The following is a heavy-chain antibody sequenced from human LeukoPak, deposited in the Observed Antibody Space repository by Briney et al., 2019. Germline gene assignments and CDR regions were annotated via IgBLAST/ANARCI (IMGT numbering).Heavy chain of an antibody. D-gene: IGHD1-26*01. CDR2: IYYSGTT. J-gene: IGHJ4*02. V-gene: IGHV4-39*01. CDR3: ARQGVVGATGFDF. CDR1: GGSISSSSYY. Sequence: SETLSLTCTVSGGSISSSSYYWGWIRQPPGKGLEWIGNIYYSGTTYNNPSLESRVVISVDTSRNQFSSKLTSVTATDTAVYYCARQGVVGATGFDFWGQGILVTVSS.